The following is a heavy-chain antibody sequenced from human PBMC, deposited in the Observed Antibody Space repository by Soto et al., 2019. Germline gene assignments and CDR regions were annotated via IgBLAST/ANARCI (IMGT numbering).Heavy chain of an antibody. J-gene: IGHJ5*02. V-gene: IGHV1-69*01. CDR1: GGTFSSYA. D-gene: IGHD2-2*01. CDR2: IIPIFGTA. Sequence: QVQLVQSGAEVKKPGSSVKVSCKASGGTFSSYAISWVRQAPGQGLECMGGIIPIFGTANYAQKFQGRVTITADESTSTAYMELSSLRSEDTAVYYCARDWEPLVVPAANPHWFDPWGQGTLVTVSS. CDR3: ARDWEPLVVPAANPHWFDP.